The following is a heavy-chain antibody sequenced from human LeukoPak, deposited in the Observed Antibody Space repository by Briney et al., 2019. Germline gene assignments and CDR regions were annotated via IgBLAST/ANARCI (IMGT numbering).Heavy chain of an antibody. CDR2: IYYSGSS. CDR3: ARGVVAARFWFDP. V-gene: IGHV4-59*01. CDR1: GGSISSYY. D-gene: IGHD2-15*01. Sequence: SETLSHTCTVSGGSISSYYWSWIRQPPGKGLEWIGYIYYSGSSNYNPSLKSRVTISVDTSKNQFSVKLSSVTAADTAVYYCARGVVAARFWFDPWGQGTLVTVSS. J-gene: IGHJ5*02.